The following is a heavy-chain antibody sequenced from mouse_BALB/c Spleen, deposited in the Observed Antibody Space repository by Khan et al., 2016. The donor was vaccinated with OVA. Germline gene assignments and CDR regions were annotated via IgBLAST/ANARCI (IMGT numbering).Heavy chain of an antibody. CDR2: IWSDGTS. CDR1: GFSLTDYG. D-gene: IGHD2-4*01. Sequence: QVQLKQSGPGLVAPSQSLSITCTISGFSLTDYGIHWVRQPPGKGLEWLVVIWSDGTSTYNSALKSRLSISKDNSKSQVFLKMNSLQTADTAMYDCARQHYYQYDIRDYWGQGTTVTVSS. J-gene: IGHJ4*01. V-gene: IGHV2-6-1*01. CDR3: ARQHYYQYDIRDY.